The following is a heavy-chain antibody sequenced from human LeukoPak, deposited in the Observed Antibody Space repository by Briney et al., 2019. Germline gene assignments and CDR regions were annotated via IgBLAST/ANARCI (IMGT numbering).Heavy chain of an antibody. CDR3: ARDRPNYYGSDGHYYRRDGDY. J-gene: IGHJ4*02. CDR2: ISGSGGST. CDR1: GFTFRSYA. D-gene: IGHD3-22*01. V-gene: IGHV3-23*01. Sequence: GGSLRLSCAASGFTFRSYAMSWVRQAPGKGLEWVSAISGSGGSTYYADSVKGRFTITRDNSENTLYLQMHSLRAEDTAVYYCARDRPNYYGSDGHYYRRDGDYWGRGTLVSVSS.